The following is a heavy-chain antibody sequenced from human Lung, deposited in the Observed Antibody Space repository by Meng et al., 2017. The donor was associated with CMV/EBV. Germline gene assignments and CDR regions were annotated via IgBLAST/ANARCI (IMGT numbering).Heavy chain of an antibody. J-gene: IGHJ3*02. CDR3: TRGYCGIDIWAFAI. V-gene: IGHV3-72*01. CDR1: GFSFKDHY. CDR2: TINKYNSYTT. Sequence: SCAASGFSFKDHYMEWVRQAPGKGLQWLGRTINKYNSYTTEYAPSVKGRFTISRDDSRNLLYLQLSSLKTEDTSVYYCTRGYCGIDIWAFAIWGQGTXVTVSS. D-gene: IGHD2-21*01.